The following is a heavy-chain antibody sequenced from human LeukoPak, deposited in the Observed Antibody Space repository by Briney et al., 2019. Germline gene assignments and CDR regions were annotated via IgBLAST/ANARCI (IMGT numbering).Heavy chain of an antibody. CDR3: AGWFGPSLDY. CDR1: GGSISSGGYY. CDR2: IYYSGST. V-gene: IGHV4-31*03. D-gene: IGHD3-10*01. Sequence: SETLSLTCTVSGGSISSGGYYWSWIRQHPGKGLEWIGYIYYSGSTYYNPSLKSRVTISVDTSKNHFSLKLSSVTAADTAVYYCAGWFGPSLDYWGQGTLVTVSS. J-gene: IGHJ4*02.